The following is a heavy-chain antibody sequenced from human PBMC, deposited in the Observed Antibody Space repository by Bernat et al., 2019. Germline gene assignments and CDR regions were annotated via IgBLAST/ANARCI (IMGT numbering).Heavy chain of an antibody. D-gene: IGHD2-2*01. CDR3: ARDLGDVVPAAMDY. Sequence: QVQLVESGGGVVQPGRSLRLSCAASGFTFSSYGMHWVRQAPGKGLEWVAGIWYDGSNKYYADSVKGRFTISRDNSKNTLYLQMNSLRAEETAVYYCARDLGDVVPAAMDYWGQGTLVTVSS. CDR2: IWYDGSNK. CDR1: GFTFSSYG. V-gene: IGHV3-33*01. J-gene: IGHJ4*02.